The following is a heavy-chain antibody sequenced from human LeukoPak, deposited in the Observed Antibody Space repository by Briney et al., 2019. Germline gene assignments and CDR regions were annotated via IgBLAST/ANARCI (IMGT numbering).Heavy chain of an antibody. Sequence: ASVKVSCKASGYTFTGYYMHWVRQAPGQGLEWMGWINPNSGGTNYAQKFQGRVTMTRDTSISTAYMELSRLRSDDTAVYYCAVPATAIEVFHYWGQGTLVTVSS. CDR3: AVPATAIEVFHY. CDR2: INPNSGGT. D-gene: IGHD2-2*01. CDR1: GYTFTGYY. V-gene: IGHV1-2*02. J-gene: IGHJ4*02.